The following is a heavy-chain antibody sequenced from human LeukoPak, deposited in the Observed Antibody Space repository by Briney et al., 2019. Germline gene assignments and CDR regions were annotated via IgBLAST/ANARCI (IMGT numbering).Heavy chain of an antibody. CDR3: ARGGDYRFDY. J-gene: IGHJ4*02. CDR2: IHHSGST. V-gene: IGHV4-4*02. CDR1: GGSISSGSW. D-gene: IGHD4-17*01. Sequence: SETLSLTCAVSGGSISSGSWWGWIRQPPGKGLEWIGEIHHSGSTNYNPSLKSRVTLSVDKSKNQLSLRLTSVTAADTAVYYCARGGDYRFDYWGQGTLVTVSS.